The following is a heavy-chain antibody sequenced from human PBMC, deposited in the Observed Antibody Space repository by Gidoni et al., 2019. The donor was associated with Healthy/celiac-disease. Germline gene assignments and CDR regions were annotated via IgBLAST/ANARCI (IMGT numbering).Heavy chain of an antibody. V-gene: IGHV4-30-2*01. CDR1: GGSISSGGYS. CDR3: ARAIKGYYFDY. CDR2: IYHSGST. J-gene: IGHJ4*02. Sequence: QLQLQESGSGLVKPSQTLSLTCAVSGGSISSGGYSGRWIRQPPGKGLKWIGYIYHSGSTYYNPSLKSRVTISVDRSKNQFSLKLSSVTAADTAVYYCARAIKGYYFDYWGQGTLVNVSS.